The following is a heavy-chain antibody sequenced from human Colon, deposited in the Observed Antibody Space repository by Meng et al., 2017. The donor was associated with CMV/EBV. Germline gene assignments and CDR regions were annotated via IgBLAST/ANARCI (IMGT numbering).Heavy chain of an antibody. CDR2: IKRKSDGGAA. CDR1: GFIFRNAW. V-gene: IGHV3-15*01. Sequence: GESLKISCAASGFIFRNAWMSWVRQAPGKGLEWVGRIKRKSDGGAAEYAAPVKGRFIISRDDSENTLYLQMNSLKTEGTAVYYCNTGVTGDYYYYDSSGSDYWGQGTLVTVSS. J-gene: IGHJ4*02. CDR3: NTGVTGDYYYYDSSGSDY. D-gene: IGHD3-22*01.